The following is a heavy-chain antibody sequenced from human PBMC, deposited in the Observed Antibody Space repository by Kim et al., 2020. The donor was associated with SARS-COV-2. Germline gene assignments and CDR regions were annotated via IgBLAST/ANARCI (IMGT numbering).Heavy chain of an antibody. Sequence: RFTISRDDSKNTLYLQMNSLKTEDTAVYYCTTEGRYFDWLLYWQVLSFDYWGQGTLVTVSS. V-gene: IGHV3-15*01. D-gene: IGHD3-9*01. CDR3: TTEGRYFDWLLYWQVLSFDY. J-gene: IGHJ4*02.